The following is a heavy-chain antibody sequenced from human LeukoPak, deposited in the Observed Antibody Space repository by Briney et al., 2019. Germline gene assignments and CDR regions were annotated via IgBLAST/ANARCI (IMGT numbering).Heavy chain of an antibody. CDR2: IKQDGSEK. CDR3: ARDSLGIAAAEPDY. CDR1: GFSFSSTW. J-gene: IGHJ4*02. D-gene: IGHD6-13*01. V-gene: IGHV3-7*01. Sequence: GGSLRLSCAASGFSFSSTWMHWVRQAPGKGLEWVANIKQDGSEKYYVDSVKGRFTISRDNAKNSLYLQMNSLRAEDTAVYYCARDSLGIAAAEPDYWGQGTLVTVSS.